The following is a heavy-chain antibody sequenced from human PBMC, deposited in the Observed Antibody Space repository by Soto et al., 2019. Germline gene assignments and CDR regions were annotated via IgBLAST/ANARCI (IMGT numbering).Heavy chain of an antibody. CDR1: GFTFNNYA. V-gene: IGHV3-23*01. CDR2: ISNTGGGT. D-gene: IGHD5-12*01. Sequence: PGGSLRLSCAASGFTFNNYAMNWVSQAPGMGLEWVATISNTGGGTYYADSVKGRFTISRDNSKNTLYLQMSSLRVEDTAVYYYARGDKARTPTDVWGKGTTVTVSS. CDR3: ARGDKARTPTDV. J-gene: IGHJ6*04.